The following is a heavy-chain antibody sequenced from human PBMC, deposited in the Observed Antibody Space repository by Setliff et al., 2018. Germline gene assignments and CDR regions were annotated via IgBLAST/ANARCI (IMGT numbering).Heavy chain of an antibody. V-gene: IGHV3-53*01. Sequence: PGGSLRLSCAASGFVVSNNELSWVRQAPEKGLEWVSVTYVGGATNYADSVKGRFTISRDNSKNTLHLQMNSLRVEDTAIYYCAKSPHDFWSGRVFFDYWGQGILVTVSS. CDR2: TYVGGAT. CDR3: AKSPHDFWSGRVFFDY. D-gene: IGHD3-3*01. J-gene: IGHJ4*01. CDR1: GFVVSNNE.